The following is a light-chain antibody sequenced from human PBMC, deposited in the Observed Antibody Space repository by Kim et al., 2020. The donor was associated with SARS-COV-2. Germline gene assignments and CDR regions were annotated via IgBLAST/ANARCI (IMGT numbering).Light chain of an antibody. CDR2: GAS. V-gene: IGKV3-20*01. J-gene: IGKJ4*01. CDR3: QHYGTSPLT. CDR1: QSVSSNY. Sequence: PGERATVSCRASQSVSSNYFAWYQQKPGQAPRLLIYGASSRATGIPDRFSGSGSETDFILTISRLDPEDFAVYYCQHYGTSPLTFGGGTKLEI.